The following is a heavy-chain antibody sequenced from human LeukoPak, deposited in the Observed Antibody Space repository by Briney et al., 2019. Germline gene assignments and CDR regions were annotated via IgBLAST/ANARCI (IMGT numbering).Heavy chain of an antibody. CDR1: GFTFSSYA. CDR3: AKGGAGVYSDILTGYYNFLPRSPPHFDY. V-gene: IGHV3-23*01. Sequence: PGGSLRLSCAASGFTFSSYAMSWVRQAPGKGLEWVSAISGSGGSTYYADSVKGRFTISRDNSKNTLYLQMNSLRAEDTAVYYCAKGGAGVYSDILTGYYNFLPRSPPHFDYWGQGTLVTVSS. J-gene: IGHJ4*02. CDR2: ISGSGGST. D-gene: IGHD3-9*01.